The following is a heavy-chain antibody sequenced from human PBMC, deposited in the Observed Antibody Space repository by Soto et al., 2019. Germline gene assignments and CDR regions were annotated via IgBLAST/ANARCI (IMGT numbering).Heavy chain of an antibody. J-gene: IGHJ3*02. CDR1: GGSISSGTYY. CDR2: IYYSGTT. V-gene: IGHV4-31*03. CDR3: ARSGYRDGYDAFDI. D-gene: IGHD5-12*01. Sequence: PSETLSLTCTVSGGSISSGTYYWNWIRQHPGKGLEWIGYIYYSGTTYYNPSLKSRLTISVDTSKNQFSLNLSSVTAADTAVYYCARSGYRDGYDAFDIWGQGTMVTVSS.